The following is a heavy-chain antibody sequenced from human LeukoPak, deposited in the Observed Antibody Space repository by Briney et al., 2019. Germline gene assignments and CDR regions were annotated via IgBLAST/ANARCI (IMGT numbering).Heavy chain of an antibody. J-gene: IGHJ4*02. Sequence: SETLSLTCTVSGGSISSGGYYWSWIRQHPGKGLEWIGYIYYSGSTYYNPSLKSRVTISVDTSKNQFSLKLSSVTAADTAVYYCATTGFGYSYGIDYWGQGTLVTVSS. D-gene: IGHD5-18*01. V-gene: IGHV4-31*03. CDR3: ATTGFGYSYGIDY. CDR1: GGSISSGGYY. CDR2: IYYSGST.